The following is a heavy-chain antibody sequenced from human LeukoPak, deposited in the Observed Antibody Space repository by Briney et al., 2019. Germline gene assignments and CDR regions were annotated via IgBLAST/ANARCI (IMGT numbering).Heavy chain of an antibody. CDR2: IHTSGST. Sequence: SETLSLTCTVSGGSISSYYWSWIRQPAGKGLEWIGRIHTSGSTNYNPSLKSRVTMSVDTSKNQFSLRLSSVTAADTAVYYCARHGGYCSSTSCSVQLDYWGQGTLVTVSS. D-gene: IGHD2-2*01. CDR1: GGSISSYY. CDR3: ARHGGYCSSTSCSVQLDY. V-gene: IGHV4-4*07. J-gene: IGHJ4*02.